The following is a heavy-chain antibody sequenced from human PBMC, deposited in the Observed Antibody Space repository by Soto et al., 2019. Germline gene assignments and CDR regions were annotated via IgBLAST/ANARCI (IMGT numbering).Heavy chain of an antibody. Sequence: QMQMQESGPRLVKPSETLSLTCTVSGASITDSYWSWIRQPPEKGLEWIGYIYFSGIANYNPTLKSRATISRDTSKNEFSLKPTSVTAADTAIYYCARGDSDLAVSEAAYWGQGTLVTVSS. CDR1: GASITDSY. J-gene: IGHJ1*01. V-gene: IGHV4-59*01. CDR2: IYFSGIA. CDR3: ARGDSDLAVSEAAY. D-gene: IGHD2-15*01.